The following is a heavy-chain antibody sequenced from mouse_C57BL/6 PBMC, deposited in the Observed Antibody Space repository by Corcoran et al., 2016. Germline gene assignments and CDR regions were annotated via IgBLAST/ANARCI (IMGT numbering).Heavy chain of an antibody. CDR3: AMYDYDRDYHAMDY. J-gene: IGHJ4*01. Sequence: QIQLVQSGPELKKPGETVKISCKASGYTFTTYGMSWVKRAPGKGLKWMGWINTYSGVPTYADDFKGRFAFSLETSASTAYLQINNLKNEDTATYFCAMYDYDRDYHAMDYWGQGTSVTVSS. CDR1: GYTFTTYG. V-gene: IGHV9-3*01. CDR2: INTYSGVP. D-gene: IGHD2-4*01.